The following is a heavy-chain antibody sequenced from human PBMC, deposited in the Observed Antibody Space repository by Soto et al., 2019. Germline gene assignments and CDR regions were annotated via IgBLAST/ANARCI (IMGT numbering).Heavy chain of an antibody. Sequence: GESLKISCKGSGYSFHSYWIGWVRQMPGTGLEWMGIIYPGDSDTRYRPSFQGQVTISADKSISTAYLQWSSLKASDTAMYYCARLRPDTAPYGIDSWGQGTLATVSS. CDR1: GYSFHSYW. CDR3: ARLRPDTAPYGIDS. CDR2: IYPGDSDT. V-gene: IGHV5-51*01. J-gene: IGHJ4*02. D-gene: IGHD5-18*01.